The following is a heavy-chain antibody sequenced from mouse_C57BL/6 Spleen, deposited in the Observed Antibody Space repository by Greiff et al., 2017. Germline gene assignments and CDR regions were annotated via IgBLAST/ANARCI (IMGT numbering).Heavy chain of an antibody. CDR3: TSVIYDGYYEFAY. D-gene: IGHD2-3*01. Sequence: VQLQQSGAELVRPGASVKLSCTASGFNIKDYYMHWVKQRPEQGLEWIGRIDPEDGDTEYAPKFQGKATMTADTSSNTAYLQLSSLTSEDTAVYYCTSVIYDGYYEFAYWGQGTLGTVSA. J-gene: IGHJ3*01. CDR1: GFNIKDYY. CDR2: IDPEDGDT. V-gene: IGHV14-1*01.